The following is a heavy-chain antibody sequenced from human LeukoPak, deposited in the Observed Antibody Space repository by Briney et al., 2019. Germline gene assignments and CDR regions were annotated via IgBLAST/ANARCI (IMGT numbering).Heavy chain of an antibody. CDR1: GFTFSSYA. Sequence: GGSLRLSCAASGFTFSSYAMSWVRQAPGKRLEWVSAISGSGGSTYYADSVRGRFTISRDNSKNTLYLQMNSLRAEDTAVYHCAKDYDSSGYYYGLDYWGQGTLVTVSS. CDR2: ISGSGGST. V-gene: IGHV3-23*01. J-gene: IGHJ4*02. D-gene: IGHD3-22*01. CDR3: AKDYDSSGYYYGLDY.